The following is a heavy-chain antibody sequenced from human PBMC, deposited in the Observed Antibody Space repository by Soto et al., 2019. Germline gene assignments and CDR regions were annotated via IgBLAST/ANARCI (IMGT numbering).Heavy chain of an antibody. V-gene: IGHV3-23*01. J-gene: IGHJ4*02. CDR2: ISGSGGST. CDR1: GFTFSSYA. CDR3: AKRKGSVAGRLGDFDY. D-gene: IGHD6-19*01. Sequence: LILSCAASGFTFSSYAISWVRHAPVKLLDWVSAISGSGGSTYYADSVKGRFTISRDNSKNTLYLQMNSLRAEDTAVYYCAKRKGSVAGRLGDFDYWGQGTLVTVSS.